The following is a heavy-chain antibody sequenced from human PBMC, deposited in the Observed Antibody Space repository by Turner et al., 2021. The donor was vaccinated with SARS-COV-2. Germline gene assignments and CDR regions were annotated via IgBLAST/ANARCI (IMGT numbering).Heavy chain of an antibody. CDR2: ISSRSSYI. Sequence: RLSCAASGFTFSSYSMNWVRQAPGKGLEWVSSISSRSSYIYYADSVKGRFTISRDNAKNSLHLQMNSLRAEDTAVYYCARGDDFWSGYYYYGMDVWGQGTTVTVSS. D-gene: IGHD3-3*01. V-gene: IGHV3-21*01. CDR3: ARGDDFWSGYYYYGMDV. CDR1: GFTFSSYS. J-gene: IGHJ6*02.